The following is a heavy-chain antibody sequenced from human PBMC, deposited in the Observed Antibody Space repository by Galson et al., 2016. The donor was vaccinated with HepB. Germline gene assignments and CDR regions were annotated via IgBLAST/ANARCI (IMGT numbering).Heavy chain of an antibody. V-gene: IGHV3-21*01. J-gene: IGHJ3*02. D-gene: IGHD1-26*01. Sequence: SLRLSCAASGFTFSSYSMNWVRQVPGKGLQWVSSISSSSSYIYYADSVKGRFTISRDNAKNSLYLQMNSLRAEDTAVYYCATKNWEPLGRGAIDAFDIWGQGTMVTVSS. CDR1: GFTFSSYS. CDR3: ATKNWEPLGRGAIDAFDI. CDR2: ISSSSSYI.